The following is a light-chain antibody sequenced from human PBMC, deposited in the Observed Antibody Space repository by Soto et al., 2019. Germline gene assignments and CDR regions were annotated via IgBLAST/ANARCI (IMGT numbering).Light chain of an antibody. CDR1: QSVSNW. CDR2: DVS. CDR3: QHYDSYSRT. Sequence: DIQMTQYPSTLSASVGERVTITCRASQSVSNWLAWYQQKPGKAPKLLIYDVSSLESGVPSRFSGSGSGTEFILTISSLQPDDFATYSCQHYDSYSRTFGQGTKVDIK. J-gene: IGKJ1*01. V-gene: IGKV1-5*01.